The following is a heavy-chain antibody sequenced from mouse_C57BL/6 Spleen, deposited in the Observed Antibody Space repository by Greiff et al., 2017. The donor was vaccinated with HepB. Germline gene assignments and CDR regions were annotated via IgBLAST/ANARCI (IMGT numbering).Heavy chain of an antibody. CDR1: GYTFTSYG. V-gene: IGHV1-81*01. J-gene: IGHJ1*03. D-gene: IGHD2-5*01. Sequence: QVQLQQSGAELARPGASVKLSCKASGYTFTSYGISWVKQRTGQGLEWIGEIYPRSGNTYYNEKFKGKATLTADKSSSTAYMELRSLTSEDSAVYFCARREGGEGDYSNYGWYFDVWGTGTTVTVSS. CDR3: ARREGGEGDYSNYGWYFDV. CDR2: IYPRSGNT.